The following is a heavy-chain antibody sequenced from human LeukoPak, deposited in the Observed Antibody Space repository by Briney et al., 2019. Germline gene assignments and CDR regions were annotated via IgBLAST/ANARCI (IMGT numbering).Heavy chain of an antibody. J-gene: IGHJ4*02. CDR2: INPNSGGT. CDR1: GYTFTGYY. D-gene: IGHD5-18*01. Sequence: GASVKVSCKASGYTFTGYYMHWVRQAPGQGLAWMGWINPNSGGTNYAQKFQGRVTMTRDTSISTAYMELSRLRSDDTAVYYCARVEYSYGCVDYWGQGTLVTVSS. V-gene: IGHV1-2*02. CDR3: ARVEYSYGCVDY.